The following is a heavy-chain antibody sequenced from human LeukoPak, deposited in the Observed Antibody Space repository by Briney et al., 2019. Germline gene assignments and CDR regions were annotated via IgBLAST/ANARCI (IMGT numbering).Heavy chain of an antibody. CDR2: IDPSGGDT. CDR1: GYTFTSYY. D-gene: IGHD4-17*01. Sequence: GASVKVSCKASGYTFTSYYMHWVRLAPGQGLEWMGIIDPSGGDTTYAPKFQDRVTMTSDTSTSTVYMELKSLRSEDTAVYYCARDDSGTRRDWFEHWGQGTLVTVSS. CDR3: ARDDSGTRRDWFEH. J-gene: IGHJ5*02. V-gene: IGHV1-46*01.